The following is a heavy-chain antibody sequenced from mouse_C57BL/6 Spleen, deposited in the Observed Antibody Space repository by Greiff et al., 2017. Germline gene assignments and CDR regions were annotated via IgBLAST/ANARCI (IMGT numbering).Heavy chain of an antibody. V-gene: IGHV1-26*01. Sequence: EVQLQQSGPELVKPGASVKISCKASGYTFTDYYMNWVKPSHGKSLEWIGDINPNNGGTSYNQKFKGKATLTVDKSSSTAYMELRSLTSEDSAVYYCARSYGWGQGTLVTVSA. CDR3: ARSYG. CDR1: GYTFTDYY. CDR2: INPNNGGT. D-gene: IGHD2-12*01. J-gene: IGHJ3*01.